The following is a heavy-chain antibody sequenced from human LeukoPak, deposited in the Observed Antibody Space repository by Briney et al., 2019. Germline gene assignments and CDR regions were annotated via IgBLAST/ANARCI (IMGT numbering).Heavy chain of an antibody. CDR3: ARGRWLRNFDY. D-gene: IGHD5-12*01. Sequence: SETLSLTCAVYGGSFSGYYWSWIRQPPGKGLEWIGEINHSGSTNYNPSLKSRVTISVDTSKNQFSLKLSSVTAADTAVYYCARGRWLRNFDYWGQGTLVTVSS. V-gene: IGHV4-34*01. CDR2: INHSGST. J-gene: IGHJ4*02. CDR1: GGSFSGYY.